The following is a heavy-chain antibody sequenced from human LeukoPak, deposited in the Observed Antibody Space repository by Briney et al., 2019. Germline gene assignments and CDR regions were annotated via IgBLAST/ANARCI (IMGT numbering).Heavy chain of an antibody. CDR2: TFYTSKLYI. CDR3: ARGINFAFDI. CDR1: GDSFSSNGVA. V-gene: IGHV6-1*01. J-gene: IGHJ3*02. D-gene: IGHD2-15*01. Sequence: SQTLSLTCVISGDSFSSNGVAWNWIRQSPSRGLEWLGRTFYTSKLYIDYAVSVKSRITINPDTSKNQFSLHLNSVTPDDTAVYYCARGINFAFDIWDQGTLVTVSS.